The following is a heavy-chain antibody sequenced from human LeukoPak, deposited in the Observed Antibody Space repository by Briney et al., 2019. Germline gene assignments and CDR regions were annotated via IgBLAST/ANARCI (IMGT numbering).Heavy chain of an antibody. J-gene: IGHJ4*02. D-gene: IGHD6-19*01. Sequence: ASVKVSCKASGYXFTSYYIHWVRQAPGQGLEWMGGINLSSGSTTYSQQFQVRVTMTTDTSTSTVYMELSSLISEDTAVYYCARDLIAVTGFIDYWGQGTLVTVSS. CDR1: GYXFTSYY. V-gene: IGHV1-46*01. CDR3: ARDLIAVTGFIDY. CDR2: INLSSGST.